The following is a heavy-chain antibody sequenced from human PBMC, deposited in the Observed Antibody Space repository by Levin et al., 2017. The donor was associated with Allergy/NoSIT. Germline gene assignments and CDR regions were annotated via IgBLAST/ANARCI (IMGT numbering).Heavy chain of an antibody. CDR1: GFTFSSYA. J-gene: IGHJ4*02. V-gene: IGHV3-30-3*01. CDR2: ISYDGSNK. D-gene: IGHD6-13*01. CDR3: ARVGGYIAAAGIPFDY. Sequence: GESLKISCAASGFTFSSYAMHWVRQAPGKGLEWVAVISYDGSNKYYADSVKGRFTISRDNSKNTLYLQMNSLRAEDTAVYYCARVGGYIAAAGIPFDYWGQGTLVTVSS.